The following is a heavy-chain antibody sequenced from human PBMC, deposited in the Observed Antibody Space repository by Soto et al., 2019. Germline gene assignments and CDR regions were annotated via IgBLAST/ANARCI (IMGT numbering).Heavy chain of an antibody. Sequence: SLRLSCAASGFTFSFYAVHWVRQAPGKGLEWVAVISYNGRNKHYVDSVKGRFTISRDNSQDTLYLQMDSLRPDDTAVYYCARQAKIGDRSQFYFDSWGQGTLVTVS. V-gene: IGHV3-30*04. CDR2: ISYNGRNK. D-gene: IGHD3-16*01. CDR1: GFTFSFYA. J-gene: IGHJ4*02. CDR3: ARQAKIGDRSQFYFDS.